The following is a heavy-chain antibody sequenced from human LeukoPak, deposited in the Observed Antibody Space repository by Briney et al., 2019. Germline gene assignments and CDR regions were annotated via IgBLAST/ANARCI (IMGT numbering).Heavy chain of an antibody. V-gene: IGHV4-34*01. Sequence: SETLSLTCAVYGGSFSGYYWSWIRQPPGKGLEWIGEINHSGSTNYNPSLKSRVTISVDTSKNQFSLKLSSVTAADTAVYYCARGRKATKNCSSTSCYMYNWFDPWGQGTLVTVSS. CDR2: INHSGST. CDR1: GGSFSGYY. CDR3: ARGRKATKNCSSTSCYMYNWFDP. D-gene: IGHD2-2*02. J-gene: IGHJ5*02.